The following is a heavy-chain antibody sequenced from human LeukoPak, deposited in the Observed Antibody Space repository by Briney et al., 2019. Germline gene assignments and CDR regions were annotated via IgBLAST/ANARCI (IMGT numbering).Heavy chain of an antibody. J-gene: IGHJ4*02. CDR3: ARGLYGSTKWTQGY. D-gene: IGHD1-26*01. CDR2: IYYSGST. CDR1: GGSISGYY. Sequence: SETLSLTCTVSGGSISGYYWSWIRQPPGKGLEWIGYIYYSGSTNYNPSLKSRVTISIDTSKNQFSLKLNSVTAADTAVYYCARGLYGSTKWTQGYWGQGTLVTVSS. V-gene: IGHV4-59*01.